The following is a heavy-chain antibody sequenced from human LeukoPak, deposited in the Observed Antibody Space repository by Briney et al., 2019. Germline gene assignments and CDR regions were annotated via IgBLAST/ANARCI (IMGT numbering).Heavy chain of an antibody. CDR3: ARATTVTKYYYYYGMDV. Sequence: GESLKISCKGSGSSFTSYWIAWVRQMPGKGLDWMAIIYPGDSDTRYSPSFQGQVTFSADKSISTAYLQWSSLQASDTAMYYCARATTVTKYYYYYGMDVWDQGTTVTVSS. CDR2: IYPGDSDT. V-gene: IGHV5-51*01. CDR1: GSSFTSYW. J-gene: IGHJ6*02. D-gene: IGHD4-17*01.